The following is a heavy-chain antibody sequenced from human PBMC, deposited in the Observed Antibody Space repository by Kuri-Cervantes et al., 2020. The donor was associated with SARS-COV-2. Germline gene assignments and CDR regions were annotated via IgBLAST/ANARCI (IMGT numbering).Heavy chain of an antibody. CDR2: ISSSSSYT. Sequence: GGSLRLSCAASGFTFSDYYMSWIRQAPGKGLEWVSYISSSSSYTNYADSVKGRFTISRDNAKNALYLQMNSLRAEDTAVYYCAGDKGQVAVASSWWFDPWGQGTLVLVSS. D-gene: IGHD6-19*01. CDR3: AGDKGQVAVASSWWFDP. V-gene: IGHV3-11*05. CDR1: GFTFSDYY. J-gene: IGHJ5*02.